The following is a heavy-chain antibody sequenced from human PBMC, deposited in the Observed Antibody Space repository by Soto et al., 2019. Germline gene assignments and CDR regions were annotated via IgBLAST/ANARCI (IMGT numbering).Heavy chain of an antibody. V-gene: IGHV3-48*01. CDR3: GFLRAVAPPGGAVFDF. CDR2: ISSSSSTI. D-gene: IGHD6-19*01. CDR1: GFTFSSYS. J-gene: IGHJ3*01. Sequence: PGGSLRLSCAASGFTFSSYSMNWVRQAPGKGLEWVSYISSSSSTIYYADSVKGRFTISRDNAKNSLYLQMNSLRAEDTAVYYCGFLRAVAPPGGAVFDFGGKGKMVTVSS.